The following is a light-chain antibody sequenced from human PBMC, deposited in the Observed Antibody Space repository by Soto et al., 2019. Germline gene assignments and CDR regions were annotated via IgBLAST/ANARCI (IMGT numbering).Light chain of an antibody. CDR2: SNN. CDR1: SSNNGSNH. CDR3: AAWDDSLNGSWV. V-gene: IGLV1-44*01. Sequence: QSVLTQPPSAAGTPGQRATISCSGSSSNNGSNHVNWYQQLPGTAPKLLMYSNNQRASGVPDRFTASKSGTSASLAISGLQSEDEADYYCAAWDDSLNGSWVFGGGTQLT. J-gene: IGLJ3*02.